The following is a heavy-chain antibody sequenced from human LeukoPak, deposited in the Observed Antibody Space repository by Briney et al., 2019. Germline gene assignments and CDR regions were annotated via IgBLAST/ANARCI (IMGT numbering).Heavy chain of an antibody. CDR1: GPAFSTYW. CDR3: ARDLCVGRGCQYNNYLDP. Sequence: GGSLRLSCAASGPAFSTYWMHWVRQAPGKGLVWVSRVSGDGTTTSYADSVKGRFTISRDNAKNTLYLQMSSLRADDTAVYYCARDLCVGRGCQYNNYLDPWGQGTLVIVSS. CDR2: VSGDGTTT. D-gene: IGHD2-15*01. V-gene: IGHV3-74*01. J-gene: IGHJ5*02.